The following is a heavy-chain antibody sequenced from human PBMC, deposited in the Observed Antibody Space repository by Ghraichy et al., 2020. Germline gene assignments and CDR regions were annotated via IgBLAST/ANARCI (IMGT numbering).Heavy chain of an antibody. V-gene: IGHV3-23*01. CDR2: ISGSGGST. Sequence: GGSLRLSCAASGFTFSSYAMSWVRQAPGKGLEWVSAISGSGGSTYYADSVKGRFTISRDNSKNTLYLQMNSLRAEDTAVYYCAKDRLCSGGSCSLSGVDYWGQGTLVTVSS. D-gene: IGHD2-15*01. CDR3: AKDRLCSGGSCSLSGVDY. J-gene: IGHJ4*02. CDR1: GFTFSSYA.